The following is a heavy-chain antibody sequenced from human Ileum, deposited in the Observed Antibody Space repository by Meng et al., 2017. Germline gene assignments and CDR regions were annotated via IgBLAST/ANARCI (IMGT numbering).Heavy chain of an antibody. CDR1: GDSVSSNSAE. J-gene: IGHJ4*02. V-gene: IGHV6-1*01. Sequence: QLHPSCPGLVKLSQTTSLTCAISGDSVSSNSAEWNWIRQSPSKGLEWLGRTYYRSKWYNDYAVSVKSRRTNIPDTAKNQFSLHLNSVTSEDTAVYYCAKDVTSGSYLGLYYWGQGALVTVSS. CDR3: AKDVTSGSYLGLYY. CDR2: TYYRSKWYN. D-gene: IGHD1-26*01.